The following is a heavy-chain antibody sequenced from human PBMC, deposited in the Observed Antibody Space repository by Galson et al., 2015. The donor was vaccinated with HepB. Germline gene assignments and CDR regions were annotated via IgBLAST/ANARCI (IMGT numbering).Heavy chain of an antibody. J-gene: IGHJ4*02. Sequence: SLRLSCAASGFTFSSYGMHWVRQAPGKGLEWVAVISYDGSNKYYADSVKGRFTISRDNSKNTLYLQMNSLRAEDTAVYYCANGIAAAGPFDYWGQGTLVTVSS. V-gene: IGHV3-30*18. CDR2: ISYDGSNK. CDR1: GFTFSSYG. CDR3: ANGIAAAGPFDY. D-gene: IGHD6-13*01.